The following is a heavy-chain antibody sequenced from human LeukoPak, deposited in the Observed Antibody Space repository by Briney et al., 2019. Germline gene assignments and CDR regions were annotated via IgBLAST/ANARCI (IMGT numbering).Heavy chain of an antibody. J-gene: IGHJ5*02. CDR2: IYYSGST. CDR1: GGSISTYY. CDR3: ARGGYYGSGNDFRFDP. Sequence: PSETLSLTCTVSGGSISTYYWSWIRQPPGKGLEWIGYIYYSGSTNYKPSLKSRVTISVDTSKNQFSLKLSSVTAADTAVYYCARGGYYGSGNDFRFDPWGQGTLVTVSS. D-gene: IGHD3-10*01. V-gene: IGHV4-59*01.